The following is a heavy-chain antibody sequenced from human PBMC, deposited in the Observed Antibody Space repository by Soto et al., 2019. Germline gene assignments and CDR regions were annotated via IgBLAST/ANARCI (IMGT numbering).Heavy chain of an antibody. D-gene: IGHD1-1*01. V-gene: IGHV1-2*02. CDR2: GGT. Sequence: GGTNYAQKFQGRVTMTRDPSINTAFMDLTSLGSDDTAVYYCASSVTVHPGRGDYYALDVWGQGTTVTVSS. J-gene: IGHJ6*02. CDR3: ASSVTVHPGRGDYYALDV.